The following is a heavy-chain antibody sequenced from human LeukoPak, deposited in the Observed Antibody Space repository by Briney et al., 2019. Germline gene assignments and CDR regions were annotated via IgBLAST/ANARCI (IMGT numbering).Heavy chain of an antibody. J-gene: IGHJ4*02. CDR2: IYYSGST. CDR3: ARVHSGYADY. V-gene: IGHV4-59*08. CDR1: GGSISSHY. Sequence: SETLSLTCTVSGGSISSHYWSWIRQPPGKGLEWIGYIYYSGSTNYNPSLKSRVTISVDTSKNQFSLKLSSVTAADTAVYYCARVHSGYADYWGQGTLVTVSS. D-gene: IGHD5-12*01.